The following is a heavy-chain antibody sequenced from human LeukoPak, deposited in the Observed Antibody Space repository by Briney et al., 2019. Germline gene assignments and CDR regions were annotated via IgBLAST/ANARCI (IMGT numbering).Heavy chain of an antibody. D-gene: IGHD2-8*01. V-gene: IGHV4-34*01. CDR2: INHSGST. Sequence: SETLSLTCTVSGESISGFYWNWIRQPPGKGLEWIGEINHSGSTNYNPSLKSRVTISVDTSKSQFSLKLSSVTAADTAVYYCARQWIPNTKLSKFDYWGQGTLVTVSS. J-gene: IGHJ4*02. CDR3: ARQWIPNTKLSKFDY. CDR1: GESISGFY.